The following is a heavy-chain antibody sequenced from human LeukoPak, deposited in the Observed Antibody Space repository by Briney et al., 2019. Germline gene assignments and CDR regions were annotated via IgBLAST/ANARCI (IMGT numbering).Heavy chain of an antibody. D-gene: IGHD3-22*01. Sequence: SETLSLTCTVSGGSISSSSYYYWGWIRQPPGKGLEWIGYIYYSGSTKYNPSLKSRVTISVDTSKNQFSLKLSSVTAADTAVYYCARLYDSSDYTNWLDPWGQGALVTVSS. CDR1: GGSISSSSYYY. CDR3: ARLYDSSDYTNWLDP. V-gene: IGHV4-61*05. CDR2: IYYSGST. J-gene: IGHJ5*02.